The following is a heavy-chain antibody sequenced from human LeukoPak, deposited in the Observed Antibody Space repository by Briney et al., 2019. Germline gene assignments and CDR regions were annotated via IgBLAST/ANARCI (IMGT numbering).Heavy chain of an antibody. D-gene: IGHD2-15*01. CDR3: ARVVVAAIGEAFDI. J-gene: IGHJ3*02. V-gene: IGHV4-39*01. CDR1: GGSISSSSYY. CDR2: IYYSGST. Sequence: PSETLSLTCTVSGGSISSSSYYWGWIRQPPGKGLEWIGSIYYSGSTYYNPSLKSRVTISVDTSKNQFSLKPSSVTAADTAAYYCARVVVAAIGEAFDIWGQGTMVTVSS.